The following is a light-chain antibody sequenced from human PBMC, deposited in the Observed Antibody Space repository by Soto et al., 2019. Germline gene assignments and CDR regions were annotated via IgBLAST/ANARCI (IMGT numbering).Light chain of an antibody. CDR1: QSVSSSY. Sequence: EIVLTQSPGTLSLSPGERATLSCRASQSVSSSYLAWYQQKPGQAPRLLIYGASSRATGIPDRFSGSGSGTDFTLTISSLEPEDFAVYYCQQRSNCPLTFGGGTKVEIK. V-gene: IGKV3D-20*02. CDR2: GAS. CDR3: QQRSNCPLT. J-gene: IGKJ4*01.